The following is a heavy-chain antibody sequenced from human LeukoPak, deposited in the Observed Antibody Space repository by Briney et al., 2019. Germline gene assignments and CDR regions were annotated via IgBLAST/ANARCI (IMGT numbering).Heavy chain of an antibody. CDR1: GYTFTGYY. CDR3: ARDIEYSSAFDY. J-gene: IGHJ4*02. Sequence: ASVKVSCKASGYTFTGYYMHWVRQAPGQGLEWMGRFNPNSGGTNYAQKFQGRVTMTRDTSISTAYMELSRLRSDDTAVYYCARDIEYSSAFDYWGQGTLVTVSS. D-gene: IGHD6-6*01. CDR2: FNPNSGGT. V-gene: IGHV1-2*06.